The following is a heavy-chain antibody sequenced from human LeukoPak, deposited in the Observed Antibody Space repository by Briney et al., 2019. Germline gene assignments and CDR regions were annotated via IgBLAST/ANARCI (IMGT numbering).Heavy chain of an antibody. CDR3: ARVGDSGTYYAFDY. D-gene: IGHD1-26*01. CDR1: GASISSYF. V-gene: IGHV4-59*01. J-gene: IGHJ4*01. CDR2: IYYSGSV. Sequence: PSEALSLTCTVSGASISSYFWSWIRQPPGKGLEWIGYIYYSGSVNYNPSLKSRVTISVDTSKNQFSLNLSSVTAADTAVCYCARVGDSGTYYAFDYWGQGTLVTVPS.